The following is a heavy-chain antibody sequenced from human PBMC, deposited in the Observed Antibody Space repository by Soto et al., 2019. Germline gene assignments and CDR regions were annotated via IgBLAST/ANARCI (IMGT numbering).Heavy chain of an antibody. Sequence: GASVKVSCKASGGTFSSYAISWVRQAPGQGLEWMGGIIPIFGTANYAQKFQGRVTITADESTSTAYMELSSLRSEDTAVYYCARDLTTLMQGDSWFPHYYYSGMYVWGQGTTVTVSS. CDR1: GGTFSSYA. V-gene: IGHV1-69*13. D-gene: IGHD4-17*01. CDR3: ARDLTTLMQGDSWFPHYYYSGMYV. J-gene: IGHJ6*02. CDR2: IIPIFGTA.